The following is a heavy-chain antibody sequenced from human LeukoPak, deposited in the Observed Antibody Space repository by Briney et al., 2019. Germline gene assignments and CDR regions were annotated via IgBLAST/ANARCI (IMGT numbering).Heavy chain of an antibody. CDR3: ARNGKQQLTLDY. J-gene: IGHJ4*02. V-gene: IGHV3-30*04. CDR2: ISYDGSNK. D-gene: IGHD6-13*01. CDR1: GFTFSSYA. Sequence: GRSLRLSCAASGFTFSSYAMHWVRQAPGKGLEWVAVISYDGSNKYYADSVKGRFTISRDNSKSTLYLQMNSLRAEDTAVYYCARNGKQQLTLDYWGQGTLVTVSS.